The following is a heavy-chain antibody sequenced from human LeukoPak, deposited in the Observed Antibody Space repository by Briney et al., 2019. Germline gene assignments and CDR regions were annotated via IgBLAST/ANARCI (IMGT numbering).Heavy chain of an antibody. V-gene: IGHV4-39*01. Sequence: SETLSLTCTVSGGSISSSSYYWGWIRQPPAKGLEWIGNIYYSGSTYYNPSLKSRVTMSVDMAKNQFSLKLSSVTAADTAVYYCARRNVVVPAAMARASDIWGQGTMVTVSP. D-gene: IGHD2-2*01. CDR3: ARRNVVVPAAMARASDI. J-gene: IGHJ3*02. CDR1: GGSISSSSYY. CDR2: IYYSGST.